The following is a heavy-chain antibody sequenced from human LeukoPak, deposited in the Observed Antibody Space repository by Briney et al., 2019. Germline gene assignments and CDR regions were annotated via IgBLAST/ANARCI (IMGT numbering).Heavy chain of an antibody. Sequence: PGGSLRLSCAASGFTFRSYDLHWVRQAAGKGLEWVSGIGTAGDTYYPASVKGRFTISRENAKNSLYLQMNSLSAGDTAVYYCASSPAYSSSWYAIDNWGQGTLVTVSS. CDR3: ASSPAYSSSWYAIDN. D-gene: IGHD6-13*01. CDR1: GFTFRSYD. V-gene: IGHV3-13*01. J-gene: IGHJ4*02. CDR2: IGTAGDT.